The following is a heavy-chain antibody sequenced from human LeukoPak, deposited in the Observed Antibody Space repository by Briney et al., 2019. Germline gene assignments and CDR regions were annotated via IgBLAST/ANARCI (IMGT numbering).Heavy chain of an antibody. V-gene: IGHV3-48*01. J-gene: IGHJ4*02. CDR3: ARGVFSFDC. CDR2: ISSGSTTI. D-gene: IGHD2/OR15-2a*01. Sequence: GSLRLSCAASGFTFRSYSMNWVRQAPGKGLEWVSYISSGSTTIYYADSVKGRFTISRDNAKNSLYLQMNSLRAEDTAVYYCARGVFSFDCWGQGTLVTVSS. CDR1: GFTFRSYS.